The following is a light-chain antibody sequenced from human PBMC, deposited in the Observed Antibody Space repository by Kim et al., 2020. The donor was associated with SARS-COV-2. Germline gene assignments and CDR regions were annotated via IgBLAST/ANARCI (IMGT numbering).Light chain of an antibody. J-gene: IGKJ2*01. V-gene: IGKV1-5*01. CDR2: DAS. CDR1: QSITRW. Sequence: DIQMTQSTTTLSASVGDRVTMTCRASQSITRWLDWYQQKPGKAPKLLIYDASSLKRGVPSRFSGSGSGTEFTLTISSLQPDDFATYYCHQYNSYSHTFGQGTKLEI. CDR3: HQYNSYSHT.